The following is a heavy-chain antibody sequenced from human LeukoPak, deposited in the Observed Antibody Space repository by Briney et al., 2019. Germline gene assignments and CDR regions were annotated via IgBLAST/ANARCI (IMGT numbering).Heavy chain of an antibody. Sequence: ASVKVSCKASGYTFTSYDINWVRQATGQGLEWMGWLNPNSGNTGYAQKFQGRVTMTRNTSISTAYMELSSLRSEDTAVYYCARAHPDIFDWLLSYAFDISGQGTMVTVSS. J-gene: IGHJ3*02. CDR2: LNPNSGNT. CDR3: ARAHPDIFDWLLSYAFDI. D-gene: IGHD3-9*01. V-gene: IGHV1-8*01. CDR1: GYTFTSYD.